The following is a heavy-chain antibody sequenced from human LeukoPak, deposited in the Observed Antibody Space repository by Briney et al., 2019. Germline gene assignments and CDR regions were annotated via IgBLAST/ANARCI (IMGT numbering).Heavy chain of an antibody. D-gene: IGHD4-17*01. V-gene: IGHV3-23*01. CDR3: ASRPTVTPHY. CDR2: ISGSGGST. CDR1: GFTFSSYG. Sequence: GGSLRLSCAASGFTFSSYGMSWVRQAPGKGLEWVSAISGSGGSTYYAHSVKGRFTISRDNSKNTLYLQMNSLRAEDTAVYYCASRPTVTPHYWDLGTLVTVSS. J-gene: IGHJ4*02.